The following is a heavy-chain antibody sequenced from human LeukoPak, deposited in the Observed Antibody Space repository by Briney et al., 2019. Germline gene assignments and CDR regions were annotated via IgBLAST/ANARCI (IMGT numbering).Heavy chain of an antibody. CDR2: ISSSSSYI. V-gene: IGHV3-21*01. Sequence: PGGSLRLSCAASGFSFSSYNMNWVRLTPGKGLEWVSSISSSSSYIYYADSVKGRFTISRDTSKNTLYLQMNSLRPEDTALYFCAIGADYCFPNWGQGTLVTVSS. CDR3: AIGADYCFPN. CDR1: GFSFSSYN. J-gene: IGHJ4*02. D-gene: IGHD2/OR15-2a*01.